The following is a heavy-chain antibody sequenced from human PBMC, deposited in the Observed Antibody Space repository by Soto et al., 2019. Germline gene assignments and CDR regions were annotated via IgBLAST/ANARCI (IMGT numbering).Heavy chain of an antibody. J-gene: IGHJ3*02. Sequence: QAQLVQSGAEVKKPGASANISCKASGYTFTRYNIHWVRQAPGQGLEWMGIIDTRGGSTDYTQRFQGRVTMTRDTSTGTVYMELSSLGSEDTAVYYCARDLPRDLPRGSFDIWGQGTLVTVSS. V-gene: IGHV1-46*01. CDR3: ARDLPRDLPRGSFDI. CDR1: GYTFTRYN. CDR2: IDTRGGST.